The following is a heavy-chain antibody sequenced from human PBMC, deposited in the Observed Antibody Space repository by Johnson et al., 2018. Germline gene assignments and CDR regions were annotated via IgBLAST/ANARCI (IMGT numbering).Heavy chain of an antibody. CDR1: GFTFSIYG. CDR2: ISSDGYNK. J-gene: IGHJ3*01. V-gene: IGHV3-33*05. CDR3: ARVLDLHF. Sequence: QVQLQESGGGVVQPGRSLRLSCTASGFTFSIYGMHWVRQAPGKGLEWVAVISSDGYNKYYADSVKGRFTISRDNSKNTLYLEMNRLRVEDTAVYYCARVLDLHFWGQGTMVTVSS.